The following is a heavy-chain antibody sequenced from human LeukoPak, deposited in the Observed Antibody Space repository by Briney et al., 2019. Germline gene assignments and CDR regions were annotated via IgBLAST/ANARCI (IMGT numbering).Heavy chain of an antibody. CDR1: GGSISSSSYY. V-gene: IGHV4-39*07. CDR2: IYYSGST. CDR3: ARQGDYDFWRPVSPIDY. D-gene: IGHD3-3*01. J-gene: IGHJ4*02. Sequence: SETLSLTCTVSGGSISSSSYYWGWIRQPPGKGLEWIGSIYYSGSTYYNPSLKSRVTISVDTSKNQFSLKLSSVAAADTAVYYCARQGDYDFWRPVSPIDYWGQGTLVTVSS.